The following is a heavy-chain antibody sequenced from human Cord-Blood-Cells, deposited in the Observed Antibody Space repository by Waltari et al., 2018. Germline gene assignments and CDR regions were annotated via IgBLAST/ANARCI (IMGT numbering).Heavy chain of an antibody. CDR3: AREEDEGTGHY. CDR2: IYSGGST. V-gene: IGHV3-53*02. CDR1: GFTVSATY. Sequence: EVQLVETGGGLIQPGGSLRLSCAASGFTVSATYMSGVRPAPGKGLEWVSVIYSGGSTYYADSVKGRFTISRDNSKNTLYLQMNSLRAEDTAVYYCAREEDEGTGHYWGQGTLVTVSS. J-gene: IGHJ4*02. D-gene: IGHD3-9*01.